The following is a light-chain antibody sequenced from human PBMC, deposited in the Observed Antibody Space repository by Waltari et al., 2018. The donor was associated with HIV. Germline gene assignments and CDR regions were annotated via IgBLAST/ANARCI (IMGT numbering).Light chain of an antibody. CDR3: QQYNNWPRT. CDR2: GAS. Sequence: EIVMTPPPATLSAPPGQRVTLSCRASQNVITNLDWYQQKPGQAPRLLIYGASTRATGVPPRFSGGGSGTEFTLTIGSLQSEDFAFYYCQQYNNWPRTFGQGAKVEVK. V-gene: IGKV3-15*01. CDR1: QNVITN. J-gene: IGKJ1*01.